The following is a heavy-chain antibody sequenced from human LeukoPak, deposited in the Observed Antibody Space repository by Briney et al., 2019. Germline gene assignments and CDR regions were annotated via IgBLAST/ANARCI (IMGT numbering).Heavy chain of an antibody. Sequence: GGSLRLSCTASGFSVIGSHMAWARQVQGGGPEWVSTLFGGDSTIYRDSVKGRFTTSRDTSKNTLYLQMNNLRAEDTAVYYCARDLDYRTDPWGQGALVTVSS. J-gene: IGHJ5*02. CDR1: GFSVIGSH. CDR2: LFGGDST. V-gene: IGHV3-53*01. D-gene: IGHD4-11*01. CDR3: ARDLDYRTDP.